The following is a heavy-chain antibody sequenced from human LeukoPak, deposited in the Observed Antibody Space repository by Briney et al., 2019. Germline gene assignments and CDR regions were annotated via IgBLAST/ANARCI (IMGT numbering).Heavy chain of an antibody. CDR1: GFTFSSSA. D-gene: IGHD6-19*01. J-gene: IGHJ4*02. CDR3: ARSRSASTSGWYDYFDY. V-gene: IGHV3-30*04. CDR2: ISYDGSKK. Sequence: PGRSLRLPCAASGFTFSSSAMQWVRQAPGKGLEWVAVISYDGSKKYYADSVKGRFTISGDDSKNTLYLQMNSLRGEDTAVYYCARSRSASTSGWYDYFDYWGRGTLVTVSS.